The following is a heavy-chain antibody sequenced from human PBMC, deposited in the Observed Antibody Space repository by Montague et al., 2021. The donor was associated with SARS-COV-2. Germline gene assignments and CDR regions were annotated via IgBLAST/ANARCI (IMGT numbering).Heavy chain of an antibody. D-gene: IGHD5-12*01. V-gene: IGHV4-4*07. CDR3: ARDGADYSFAYYHEMDV. CDR2: LYTSGST. Sequence: SETLSLTCTVSGASVRTYYWSWIRQSAEKKLEWMGRLYTSGSTYYNPSFKSRVTMSLDTSKNLFSLNLSSMTAADTAMYYCARDGADYSFAYYHEMDVWGQGIAVTVSS. CDR1: GASVRTYY. J-gene: IGHJ6*02.